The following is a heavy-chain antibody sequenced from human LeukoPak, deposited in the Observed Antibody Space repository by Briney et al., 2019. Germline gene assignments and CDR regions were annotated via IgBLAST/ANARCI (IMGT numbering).Heavy chain of an antibody. V-gene: IGHV1-46*01. J-gene: IGHJ3*02. D-gene: IGHD1-26*01. CDR3: ARARSAFDI. CDR2: INPSGGST. Sequence: ASVKVSCKACGYTSTSYYMHWLRQAPGQGLEWMGIINPSGGSTSYAQKFQGRVTMTRDTSTSTVYMELSSLRSEDTAVYYCARARSAFDIWGQGTMVTVSS. CDR1: GYTSTSYY.